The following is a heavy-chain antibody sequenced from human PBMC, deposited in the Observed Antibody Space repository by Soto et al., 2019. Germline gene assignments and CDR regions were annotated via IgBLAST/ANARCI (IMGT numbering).Heavy chain of an antibody. CDR2: INHSGST. J-gene: IGHJ2*01. D-gene: IGHD4-17*01. Sequence: QVQLQQWGAGLLKPSETLSLTCAVYGGSFSGYYWSWIRQPPGKGLGWIGEINHSGSTNYNPSLKSRVTISVDTSKNQFSLKLSSVTAADTAVYYCARASPTVTSFFWYFDLWGRGTLVTVSS. CDR3: ARASPTVTSFFWYFDL. V-gene: IGHV4-34*01. CDR1: GGSFSGYY.